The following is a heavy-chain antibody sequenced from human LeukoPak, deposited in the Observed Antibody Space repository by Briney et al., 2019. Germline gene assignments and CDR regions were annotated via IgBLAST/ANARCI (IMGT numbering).Heavy chain of an antibody. CDR2: IYYSGST. D-gene: IGHD1-26*01. CDR1: GGSISSSSYY. Sequence: SETLSLTCTVSGGSISSSSYYWGWIRQPPGKGLEWIGSIYYSGSTYYNPSLKSRVTISVDTSKNQFSLKLSSVTAADTAVYYCARLKWGFTVGATRGDAFDIWGQGTMVTVSS. V-gene: IGHV4-39*07. J-gene: IGHJ3*02. CDR3: ARLKWGFTVGATRGDAFDI.